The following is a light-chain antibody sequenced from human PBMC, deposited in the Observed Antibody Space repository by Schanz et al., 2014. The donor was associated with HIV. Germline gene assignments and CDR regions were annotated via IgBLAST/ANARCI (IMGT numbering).Light chain of an antibody. CDR3: SSYTSSSTYV. CDR1: SSNIGINT. Sequence: QSVLTQPPSVSGTPGQRVTILCSGSSSNIGINTVNWYQHLPGTAPRLVIYNTFHRPSGVPDRFSGSQSGASASLAISGLQSEDEADYYCSSYTSSSTYVFGTGTKLTVL. J-gene: IGLJ1*01. CDR2: NTF. V-gene: IGLV1-44*01.